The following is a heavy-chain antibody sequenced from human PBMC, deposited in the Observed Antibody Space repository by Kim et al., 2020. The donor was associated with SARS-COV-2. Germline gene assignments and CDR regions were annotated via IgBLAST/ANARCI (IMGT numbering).Heavy chain of an antibody. D-gene: IGHD2-2*01. CDR2: INHSGST. CDR1: GGSFSGYY. CDR3: ARASGYCSSTSCYRDYYGMDV. V-gene: IGHV4-34*01. J-gene: IGHJ6*02. Sequence: SETLSLTCAVYGGSFSGYYWSWIRQPPGKGLEWIGEINHSGSTNYNPSLKSRVTISVDTSKNQFSLKLSSVTAADTAVYYCARASGYCSSTSCYRDYYGMDVWGQGTTVTVSS.